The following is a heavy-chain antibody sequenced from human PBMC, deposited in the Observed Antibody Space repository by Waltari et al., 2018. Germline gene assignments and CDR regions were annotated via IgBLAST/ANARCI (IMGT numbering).Heavy chain of an antibody. Sequence: QVQLVQSGAEVKKPGASVKVSCKASGYTFTSYDINWVRQATGQGLEWMGWWRPNRGNTGYANKFQGRVTRTRNTCISTAYMELSSRRSEETAVYYGARGLRWFGEIKGNGFDPWGQGTLVTVSS. D-gene: IGHD3-10*01. J-gene: IGHJ5*02. V-gene: IGHV1-8*01. CDR2: WRPNRGNT. CDR1: GYTFTSYD. CDR3: ARGLRWFGEIKGNGFDP.